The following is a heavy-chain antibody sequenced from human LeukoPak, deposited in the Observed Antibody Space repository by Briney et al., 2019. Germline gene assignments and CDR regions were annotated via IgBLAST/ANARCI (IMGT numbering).Heavy chain of an antibody. D-gene: IGHD4-17*01. J-gene: IGHJ6*02. CDR3: ARGISVTPYYGMDV. CDR2: IYYSGST. Sequence: SETLSLTCTVSGGSISSHYWSWIRQPPGKGLEWIGYIYYSGSTSYNPSLKSRVTISVDTSKNQFSLKLSSVTAADTAVYYCARGISVTPYYGMDVWGQGTTVTVSS. V-gene: IGHV4-59*08. CDR1: GGSISSHY.